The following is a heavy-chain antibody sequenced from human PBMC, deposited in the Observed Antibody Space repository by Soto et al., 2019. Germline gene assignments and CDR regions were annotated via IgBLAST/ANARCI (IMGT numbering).Heavy chain of an antibody. V-gene: IGHV1-69*01. Sequence: QVQLVQSGAEVKKPGSSVKVSCKASGGTFSSYAISWVRQAPGQGLEWMGGIIPIFGTANYAQKFQGRVTITADESTSTAYMELSSLRSEDTAVYYCASTTYYYDSSGYSYYGIDVWGQGTTVTVSS. CDR1: GGTFSSYA. CDR2: IIPIFGTA. J-gene: IGHJ6*02. CDR3: ASTTYYYDSSGYSYYGIDV. D-gene: IGHD3-22*01.